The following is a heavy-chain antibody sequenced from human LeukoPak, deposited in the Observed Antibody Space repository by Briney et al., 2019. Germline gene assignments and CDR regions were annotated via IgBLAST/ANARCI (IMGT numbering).Heavy chain of an antibody. CDR3: AKTRPLDSSSWSHGDY. CDR1: GFTFSIYG. CDR2: IWYDGGRK. Sequence: GGSLRLSCTASGFTFSIYGMHWVRQAPGKGLEWVALIWYDGGRKYYADSVKGRFTISRDNPKNTLSLQMNSLRAEDTAVYYCAKTRPLDSSSWSHGDYWGQGTLVTVSS. J-gene: IGHJ4*02. D-gene: IGHD6-13*01. V-gene: IGHV3-33*06.